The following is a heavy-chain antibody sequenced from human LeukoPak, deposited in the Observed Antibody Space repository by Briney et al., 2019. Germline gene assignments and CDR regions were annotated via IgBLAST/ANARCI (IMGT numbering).Heavy chain of an antibody. CDR3: ARARRCGLNDDYGACFDC. V-gene: IGHV3-53*01. CDR2: LYSGGNI. J-gene: IGHJ4*02. CDR1: GFTVSSNH. Sequence: GESLRLSCAVSGFTVSSNHVSWVRLAPGKGLEWVSSLYSGGNIYYTDSVRGRFTISRDSSKNTLYLQMNSLRAEDTALYYCARARRCGLNDDYGACFDCWGQGTLVTVSS. D-gene: IGHD4-17*01.